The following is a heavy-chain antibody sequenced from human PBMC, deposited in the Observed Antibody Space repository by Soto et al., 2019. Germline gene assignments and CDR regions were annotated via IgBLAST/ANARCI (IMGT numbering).Heavy chain of an antibody. V-gene: IGHV1-18*01. CDR2: ISAYNGNT. J-gene: IGHJ4*02. CDR3: ARGNRGMIVMTLPSDY. Sequence: QVQLVQSGAEVKKPGASVKVSCKASGYPFTSYGISWVRQAPGQGLEWMGWISAYNGNTNYAQKLQGRVTMTTDTATSTAYMELRSLRSDDTAVYYCARGNRGMIVMTLPSDYWGQGTLVTVSS. D-gene: IGHD3-22*01. CDR1: GYPFTSYG.